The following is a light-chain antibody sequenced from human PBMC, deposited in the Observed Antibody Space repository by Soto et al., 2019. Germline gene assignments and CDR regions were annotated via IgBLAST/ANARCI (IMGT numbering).Light chain of an antibody. J-gene: IGLJ1*01. CDR2: DXT. Sequence: QSALTQPASVTGSPGQSITISCTGTSSDIGHYDYVSWYQRHPGKAPKLMIXDXTXXXXGVSNRYSGSKSGNSASLTISGLQADDEADYYCCSLTTSHTYVFGSGTKVTVL. V-gene: IGLV2-14*03. CDR1: SSDIGHYDY. CDR3: CSLTTSHTYV.